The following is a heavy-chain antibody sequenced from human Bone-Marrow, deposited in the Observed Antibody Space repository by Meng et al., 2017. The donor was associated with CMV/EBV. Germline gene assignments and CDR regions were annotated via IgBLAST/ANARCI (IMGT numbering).Heavy chain of an antibody. CDR2: ISSSSSYI. CDR3: ARAPCRVGVCYMYGYYYGMDV. D-gene: IGHD2-8*01. J-gene: IGHJ6*02. V-gene: IGHV3-21*04. Sequence: GESLKISCAASGFTFSSYSMNWVRQAPGKGLEWVSSISSSSSYIYYADSVKGRFTISRDNSKNTLYLQMNSLRAEDTAVYYCARAPCRVGVCYMYGYYYGMDVWGQGTTVTVSS. CDR1: GFTFSSYS.